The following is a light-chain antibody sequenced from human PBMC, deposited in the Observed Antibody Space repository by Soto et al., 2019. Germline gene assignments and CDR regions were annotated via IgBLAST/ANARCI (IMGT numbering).Light chain of an antibody. J-gene: IGKJ3*01. CDR1: QSVGNY. Sequence: EIVLTQSPATLSLSPGERATLSCRASQSVGNYLAWYQQKPGQAPGLLIYDASNRATGIPARFSGSGSGTDFTLTISSLEPEDFAVYYCHQRSNWPGFTFGPGTKVDIK. CDR3: HQRSNWPGFT. CDR2: DAS. V-gene: IGKV3-11*01.